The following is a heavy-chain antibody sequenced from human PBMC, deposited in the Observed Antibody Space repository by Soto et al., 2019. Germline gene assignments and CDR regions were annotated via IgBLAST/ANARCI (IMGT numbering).Heavy chain of an antibody. J-gene: IGHJ4*02. D-gene: IGHD3-22*01. CDR3: ARGGGSSGYFDY. Sequence: LSLTCAVSGGSISSGGYSWSWIRQPPGKGLEWIGYIYHSGSTYYNPSLKSRVTISVDRSKNQFSLKLSSVTAADTAVYYCARGGGSSGYFDYWGQGTLVTVSS. CDR2: IYHSGST. V-gene: IGHV4-30-2*01. CDR1: GGSISSGGYS.